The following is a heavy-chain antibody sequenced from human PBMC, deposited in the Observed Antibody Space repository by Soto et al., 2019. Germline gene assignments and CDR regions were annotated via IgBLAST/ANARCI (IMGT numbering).Heavy chain of an antibody. V-gene: IGHV3-74*01. CDR1: GFTFSSDW. J-gene: IGHJ4*02. CDR2: ISRDGRST. CDR3: VKEANPFINTLVVLIFDY. D-gene: IGHD3-22*01. Sequence: VGSLRLSCAASGFTFSSDWMHWVRQAPGKGLVWVSRISRDGRSTFYADSVKGRFTISRDNSKNTLYLRMNSLRSDDTAVYYCVKEANPFINTLVVLIFDYWGQGTQVTVSS.